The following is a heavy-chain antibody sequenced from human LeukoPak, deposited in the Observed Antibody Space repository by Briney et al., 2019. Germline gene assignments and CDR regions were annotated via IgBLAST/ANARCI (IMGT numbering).Heavy chain of an antibody. J-gene: IGHJ6*03. Sequence: GGSLRVSCAASGFTFSSYDMHWVRQAPGKGLEWVSAIGTAGDTYYPGSVKGRFTISRENAKNSLYLQMNSLRAGDTAVYYCARDQPGCRGGSCSSYMDVWGKGTTVTVSS. CDR1: GFTFSSYD. V-gene: IGHV3-13*01. CDR3: ARDQPGCRGGSCSSYMDV. D-gene: IGHD2-15*01. CDR2: IGTAGDT.